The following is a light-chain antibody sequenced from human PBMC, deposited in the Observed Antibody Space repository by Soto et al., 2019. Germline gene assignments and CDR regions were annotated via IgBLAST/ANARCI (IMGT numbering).Light chain of an antibody. V-gene: IGKV3-20*01. J-gene: IGKJ5*01. CDR3: QQYGASEII. CDR2: DIS. Sequence: ENVLTQSPFTLSLSPGYRATLFFRARQSLTNPYIAWYQQKPGQAPRLLIYDISSRATGIPDRFSGSVSGTDFTLTITRLEPEDFAVFYCQQYGASEIIFGQGTRLEIK. CDR1: QSLTNPY.